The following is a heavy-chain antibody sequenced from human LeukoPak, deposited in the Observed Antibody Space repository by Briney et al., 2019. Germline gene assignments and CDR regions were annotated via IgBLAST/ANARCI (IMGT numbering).Heavy chain of an antibody. CDR1: GYTFSSYA. CDR3: ASLWGSYRPNWFDP. J-gene: IGHJ5*02. V-gene: IGHV1-69*13. D-gene: IGHD3-16*02. CDR2: IIPIFGTA. Sequence: SVTVSCTASGYTFSSYAISWVRQAPGQGLEWMGGIIPIFGTANYAQKFQGRVTITADESTSTAYMELSSLRSEDTAVYYCASLWGSYRPNWFDPWGQGTLSPSPQ.